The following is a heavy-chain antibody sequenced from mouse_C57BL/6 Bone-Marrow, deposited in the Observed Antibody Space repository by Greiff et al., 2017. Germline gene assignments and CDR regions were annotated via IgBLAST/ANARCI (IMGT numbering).Heavy chain of an antibody. J-gene: IGHJ1*03. D-gene: IGHD1-1*01. CDR1: GYTFTSYT. Sequence: QVQLQQSGAELARPGASVKMSCKASGYTFTSYTMHWVKQRPGQGLEWIGYINPSSGYTKSNQKFKDKATLTADKSSSTAYMQLSSLTSEASAVYYWARYDGSSYWYVGVWGTGTTVTVSS. V-gene: IGHV1-4*01. CDR2: INPSSGYT. CDR3: ARYDGSSYWYVGV.